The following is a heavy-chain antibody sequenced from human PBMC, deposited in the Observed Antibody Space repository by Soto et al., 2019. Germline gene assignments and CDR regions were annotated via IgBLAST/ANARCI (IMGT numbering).Heavy chain of an antibody. CDR1: GGSFSGYY. CDR2: INHSGST. CDR3: ARDGRYYYGMDV. V-gene: IGHV4-34*01. J-gene: IGHJ6*02. Sequence: LSLTCAVYGGSFSGYYWSWIRQPPGKGLEWIGEINHSGSTNYNPSLKSRVTISVDTSKNQFSLRLSSVTAADTAVYYCARDGRYYYGMDVWGQGTTVTVSS.